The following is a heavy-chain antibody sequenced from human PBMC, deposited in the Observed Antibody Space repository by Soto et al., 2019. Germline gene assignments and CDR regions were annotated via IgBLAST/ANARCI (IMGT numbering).Heavy chain of an antibody. CDR3: AKASDSSWPYYFDS. Sequence: GSLRLSCATSGFSFSSYVMAWVRQAPGKGLEWVSAMSGSGGSTYYPDSVKGRFTISRDNSENTLYLQMNSLRAEDTAIYYCAKASDSSWPYYFDSWGQGTLVTVSS. D-gene: IGHD6-13*01. J-gene: IGHJ4*02. CDR1: GFSFSSYV. V-gene: IGHV3-23*01. CDR2: MSGSGGST.